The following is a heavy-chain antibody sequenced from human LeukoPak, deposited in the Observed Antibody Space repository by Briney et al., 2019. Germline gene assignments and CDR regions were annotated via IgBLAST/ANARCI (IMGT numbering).Heavy chain of an antibody. Sequence: SETLSLTCTVSGGSISSSSYYWGWIRQPPGKGLEWIGSIYYSGSTYYNPSLKSRVTISVDTSKNQFSLKLSSVTAADTAVYYCATEPTYYDFWSGYRTYNWFDPWAREPWSPSPQ. V-gene: IGHV4-39*01. CDR1: GGSISSSSYY. CDR2: IYYSGST. D-gene: IGHD3-3*01. CDR3: ATEPTYYDFWSGYRTYNWFDP. J-gene: IGHJ5*02.